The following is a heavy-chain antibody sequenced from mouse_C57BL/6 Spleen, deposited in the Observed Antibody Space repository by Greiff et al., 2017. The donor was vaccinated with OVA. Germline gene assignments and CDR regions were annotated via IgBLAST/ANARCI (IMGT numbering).Heavy chain of an antibody. CDR2: IDPSDSYT. CDR3: ARGGYSNYFDY. V-gene: IGHV1-69*01. Sequence: QVQLQQPGAELVMPGASVKLSCKASGYTFTSYWMHWVKQRPGQGLEWIGEIDPSDSYTNYNQQFKGKSTLTVDNSSSSAYMQLSSLTSEDAAVDYCARGGYSNYFDYWGQGTTLTVSS. CDR1: GYTFTSYW. D-gene: IGHD2-5*01. J-gene: IGHJ2*01.